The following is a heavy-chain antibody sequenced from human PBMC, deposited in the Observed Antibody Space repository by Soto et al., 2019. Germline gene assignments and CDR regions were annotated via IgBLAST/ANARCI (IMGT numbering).Heavy chain of an antibody. CDR1: GSSISGYY. CDR2: IYATGTT. Sequence: SETLTLTCAVSGSSISGYYWSWIRKSAGKGLEWIGRIYATGTTDYNPSLKSRVMMSVDTSKKQFSLKLRSVTAADTAVYYCVRDGTKTLRDWFDPWGQGISVTVSS. J-gene: IGHJ5*02. D-gene: IGHD1-1*01. V-gene: IGHV4-4*07. CDR3: VRDGTKTLRDWFDP.